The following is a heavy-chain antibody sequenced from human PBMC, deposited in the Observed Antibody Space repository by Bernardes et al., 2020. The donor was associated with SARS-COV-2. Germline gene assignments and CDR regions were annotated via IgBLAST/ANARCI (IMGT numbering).Heavy chain of an antibody. Sequence: ASMKVSCKASGYTFTSYGISWVRQAPGQGLEWMGWISAYNGNTNYAQKLQGRVTMTTDTSTSTAYMELRSLRSDDTAVYYCAREGDYDFWSGYYGSSPPTKTYFDYWGQGTLVTVSS. D-gene: IGHD3-3*01. CDR1: GYTFTSYG. J-gene: IGHJ4*02. V-gene: IGHV1-18*01. CDR2: ISAYNGNT. CDR3: AREGDYDFWSGYYGSSPPTKTYFDY.